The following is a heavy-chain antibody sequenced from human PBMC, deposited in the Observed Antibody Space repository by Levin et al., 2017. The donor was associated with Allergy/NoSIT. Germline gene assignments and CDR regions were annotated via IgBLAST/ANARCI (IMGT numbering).Heavy chain of an antibody. J-gene: IGHJ4*02. CDR1: GFTFDDYA. D-gene: IGHD5-12*01. Sequence: SLKISCAASGFTFDDYAMHWVRQAPGKGLEWVSGISWNSGSIGYADSVKGRFTISRDNAKNSLYLQMNSLRAEDTALYYCAKEPGYSGYEYYFDYWGQGTLVTVSS. CDR2: ISWNSGSI. V-gene: IGHV3-9*01. CDR3: AKEPGYSGYEYYFDY.